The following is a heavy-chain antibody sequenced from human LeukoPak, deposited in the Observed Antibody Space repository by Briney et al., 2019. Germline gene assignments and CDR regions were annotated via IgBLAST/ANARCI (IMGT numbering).Heavy chain of an antibody. D-gene: IGHD1-26*01. J-gene: IGHJ4*02. CDR2: IDSDGGIT. V-gene: IGHV3-74*01. Sequence: PRGSLRLSCAASGFAFSSYWMHWVRQAPGKGLVWVSRIDSDGGITNNADSVKGRFTISRDNAKNTLYLQLTSLRAEDTAVYYCARAGVYSGRDYGYWGQGTLVTVSS. CDR3: ARAGVYSGRDYGY. CDR1: GFAFSSYW.